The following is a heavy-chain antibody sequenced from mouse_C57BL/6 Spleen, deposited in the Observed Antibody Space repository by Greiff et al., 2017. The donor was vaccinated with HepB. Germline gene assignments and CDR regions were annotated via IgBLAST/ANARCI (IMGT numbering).Heavy chain of an antibody. CDR3: ARGGRNGGYEGGYYFDY. Sequence: QVQLQQSGPELVKPGASVKISCKASGYAFSSSWMNWVKQRPGKGLEWIGRIYPGDGDTNYNGKFKGKATLTADKSSSTAYMQLSSLTSEDSAVYFCARGGRNGGYEGGYYFDYWGQGTTLTVSS. V-gene: IGHV1-82*01. D-gene: IGHD3-1*01. CDR2: IYPGDGDT. J-gene: IGHJ2*01. CDR1: GYAFSSSW.